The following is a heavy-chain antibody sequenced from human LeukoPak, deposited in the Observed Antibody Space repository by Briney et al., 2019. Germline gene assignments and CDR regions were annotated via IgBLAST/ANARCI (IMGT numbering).Heavy chain of an antibody. CDR3: ATFHPCTSCYTGSCRTSWFDP. D-gene: IGHD2-2*02. J-gene: IGHJ5*02. Sequence: ASVKVSCKVSGHTLTELSVHWVRQAPGKGLEWMGGFDPEDGETIYAQKFQGRVTMTEDTSTDTAYMELSSLRSEDTAVYYCATFHPCTSCYTGSCRTSWFDPWGQGTLVTVSS. V-gene: IGHV1-24*01. CDR2: FDPEDGET. CDR1: GHTLTELS.